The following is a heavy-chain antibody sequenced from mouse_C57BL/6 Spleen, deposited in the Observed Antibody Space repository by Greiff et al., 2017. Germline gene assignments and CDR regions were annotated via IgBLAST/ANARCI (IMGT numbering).Heavy chain of an antibody. Sequence: QVQLQQSGAELVKPGASVKISCKASGYAFSSYWMNWVKQRPGKGLVWIGQIHPGDGDTNYNGKFKGKATLTADKSSSTAYMQSIRLTSEDSAVYFCERGFTYAYWGQGTLVTVSA. CDR2: IHPGDGDT. J-gene: IGHJ3*01. CDR3: ERGFTYAY. D-gene: IGHD5-1*01. CDR1: GYAFSSYW. V-gene: IGHV1-80*01.